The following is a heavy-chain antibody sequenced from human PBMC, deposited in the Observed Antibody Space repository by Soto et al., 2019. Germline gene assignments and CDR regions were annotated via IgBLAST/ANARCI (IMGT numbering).Heavy chain of an antibody. CDR1: GGSISSSSYY. V-gene: IGHV4-39*01. CDR3: ARQGFGALHGLVDV. D-gene: IGHD3-10*01. Sequence: SETLSLTCTVSGGSISSSSYYWGWIRQPPGKGLEWIGSIYYSGSTYYNPSLKSRVAISLDTSKSQFSLKLTSVTATDTAVYYCARQGFGALHGLVDVRGQGTTVTVSS. J-gene: IGHJ6*02. CDR2: IYYSGST.